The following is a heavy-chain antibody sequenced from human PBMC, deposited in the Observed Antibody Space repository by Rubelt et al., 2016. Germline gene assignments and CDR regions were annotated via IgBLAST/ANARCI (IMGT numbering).Heavy chain of an antibody. V-gene: IGHV3-21*01. CDR2: ISSSSSYI. D-gene: IGHD6-13*01. CDR1: GFTFSTYS. J-gene: IGHJ4*02. Sequence: VQLLESGGGLVQPVGSLRLSCAASGFTFSTYSMIWIRQAPGKGLEWVSSISSSSSYIYYADSLKGLFSISGEIAKNSLSLQMNSLRAEDKAVYDCATGDRSSSWYPFDYWGQGTLVTVSS. CDR3: ATGDRSSSWYPFDY.